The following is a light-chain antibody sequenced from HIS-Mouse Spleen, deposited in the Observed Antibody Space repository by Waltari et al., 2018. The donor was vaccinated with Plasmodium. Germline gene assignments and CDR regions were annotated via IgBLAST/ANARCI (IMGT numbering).Light chain of an antibody. CDR2: EVS. CDR3: SSYAGSNNLV. Sequence: QSALTQPPSASGSPGQSVTISCTGTSSDVGGYNYVSWYQQHPDKAPKLMIYEVSKRPAGSPDRFAGSKSGNTASLTFSGLQAEDEADYYCSSYAGSNNLVFGGGTKLTVL. V-gene: IGLV2-8*01. CDR1: SSDVGGYNY. J-gene: IGLJ2*01.